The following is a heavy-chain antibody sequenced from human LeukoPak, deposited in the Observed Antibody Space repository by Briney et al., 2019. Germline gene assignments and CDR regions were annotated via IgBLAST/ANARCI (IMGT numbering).Heavy chain of an antibody. CDR1: GFTFDDYA. CDR3: ARDAHFGGVFDI. J-gene: IGHJ3*02. V-gene: IGHV3-20*04. D-gene: IGHD2-21*01. Sequence: RPGWSLRLSCAASGFTFDDYAMSWVRQAPGKRLEWVSGINWNGGSTGYVDSVKGRFAISRDNAKNSLYLQMNSLRGEDTALYYCARDAHFGGVFDIWGQGTMVTVSS. CDR2: INWNGGST.